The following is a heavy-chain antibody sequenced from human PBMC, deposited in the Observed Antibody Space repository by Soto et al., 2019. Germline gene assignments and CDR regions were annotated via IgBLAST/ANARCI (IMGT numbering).Heavy chain of an antibody. CDR1: GFTFSSYA. V-gene: IGHV3-23*01. Sequence: EVQLLESGGGLVQPGGSLRLSCAASGFTFSSYAMSWVRQAPGKGLEWVSALSGSGGSTYYADSVKGRCTISRDNSKNTLYRQMSSLRAEDTAVYYCAKDEDIVLMVYATPFDYWGQGTLVTVSS. CDR3: AKDEDIVLMVYATPFDY. J-gene: IGHJ4*02. D-gene: IGHD2-8*01. CDR2: LSGSGGST.